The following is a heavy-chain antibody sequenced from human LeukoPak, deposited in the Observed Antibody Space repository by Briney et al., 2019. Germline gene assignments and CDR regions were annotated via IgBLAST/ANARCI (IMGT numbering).Heavy chain of an antibody. CDR2: IYISGST. CDR1: GGSISNYH. V-gene: IGHV4-4*07. J-gene: IGHJ4*02. CDR3: ARHYSTTWASYYFDY. Sequence: PSETLSLTCTVSGGSISNYHWSWIRQSAGKGLEWIGRIYISGSTNYNPSLKSRVTMSVDTSKNQFSLNLSSVTAADTAVYYCARHYSTTWASYYFDYWGRGTLVTVSS. D-gene: IGHD6-13*01.